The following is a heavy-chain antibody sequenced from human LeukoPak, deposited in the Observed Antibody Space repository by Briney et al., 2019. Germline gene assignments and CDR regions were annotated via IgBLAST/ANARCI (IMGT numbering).Heavy chain of an antibody. CDR3: VREGFYFFDF. Sequence: PGGSLRLSCAPSGLTFTNNFMSWVRQLAGKGLDWVANIKQDGSETTYADSVRGRFTIFRDNAKDSVYLQMNSLGAEDSATYYCVREGFYFFDFWGQGTLVTVSS. CDR1: GLTFTNNF. V-gene: IGHV3-7*01. J-gene: IGHJ4*01. CDR2: IKQDGSET.